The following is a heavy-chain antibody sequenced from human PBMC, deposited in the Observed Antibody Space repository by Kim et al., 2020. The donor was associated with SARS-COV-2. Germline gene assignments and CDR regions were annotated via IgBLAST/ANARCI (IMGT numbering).Heavy chain of an antibody. J-gene: IGHJ4*02. D-gene: IGHD2-21*01. V-gene: IGHV3-21*01. Sequence: GGSLRLCCAASGFTFSSYSMNWVRQAPGKGLEWVSSISSSSSYIYYADSVKGRFTISRDNAKNSLYLRMNSLRAEDTAVYYCARAGGHIVPAPDYFDYWGQGTLVTVSS. CDR1: GFTFSSYS. CDR2: ISSSSSYI. CDR3: ARAGGHIVPAPDYFDY.